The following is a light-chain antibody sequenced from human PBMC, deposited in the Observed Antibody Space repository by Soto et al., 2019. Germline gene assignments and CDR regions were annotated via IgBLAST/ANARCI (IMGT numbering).Light chain of an antibody. CDR1: SGSVSTSYY. CDR3: VLYMGSGVWV. Sequence: QTVVTQEPSFSVSPGRTVTLTCGLSSGSVSTSYYPSWYQQTPGQAPRTLIYNTNKRSSGVPDRFSGSILGNKVALTITGAQADDESDYYCVLYMGSGVWVFGGGTKLTVL. CDR2: NTN. V-gene: IGLV8-61*01. J-gene: IGLJ3*02.